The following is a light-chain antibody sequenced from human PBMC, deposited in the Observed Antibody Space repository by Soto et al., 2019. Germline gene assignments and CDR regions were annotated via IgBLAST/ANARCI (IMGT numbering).Light chain of an antibody. CDR2: GAS. J-gene: IGKJ4*01. CDR3: QQYGSSLLT. CDR1: QSVSSSY. Sequence: EIVLTQSAGTLSLSPGERATLSCRASQSVSSSYLAWHQQKPGQAPRLLIYGASSRATGIPDRFSGSGSGTDFTLTINRLEPEDFAVYYCQQYGSSLLTFGGGTKVEIK. V-gene: IGKV3-20*01.